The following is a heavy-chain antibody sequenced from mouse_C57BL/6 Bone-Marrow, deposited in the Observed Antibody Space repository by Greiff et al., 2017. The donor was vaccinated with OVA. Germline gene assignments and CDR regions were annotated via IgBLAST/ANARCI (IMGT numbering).Heavy chain of an antibody. Sequence: EVQGVESGGGLVKPGGSLKLSCAASGFTFSSYAMSWVRQTPEKRLEWVATISDGGSYTYYPDNVKGRFTISRDNAKNNLYLQMSHLKSEDTAMYYCASLYSNYVPWFAYWGQGTLVTVSA. CDR3: ASLYSNYVPWFAY. CDR1: GFTFSSYA. CDR2: ISDGGSYT. D-gene: IGHD2-5*01. V-gene: IGHV5-4*01. J-gene: IGHJ3*01.